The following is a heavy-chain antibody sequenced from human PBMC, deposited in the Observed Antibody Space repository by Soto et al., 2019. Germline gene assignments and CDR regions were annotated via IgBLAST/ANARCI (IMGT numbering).Heavy chain of an antibody. Sequence: SETLSLTCTVSGGSISRGGYYWSWIRQHPGKGLEWIGYIYYSGSTYYNPSLKSRVTISVDTSKNQFSLKLSSVTAADTAVYYCARVAQRYSGSYFAYWGQGTLVTVSS. V-gene: IGHV4-31*03. CDR1: GGSISRGGYY. D-gene: IGHD1-26*01. J-gene: IGHJ4*02. CDR2: IYYSGST. CDR3: ARVAQRYSGSYFAY.